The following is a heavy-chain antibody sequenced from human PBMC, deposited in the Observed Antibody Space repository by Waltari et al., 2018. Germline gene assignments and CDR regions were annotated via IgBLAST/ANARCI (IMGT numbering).Heavy chain of an antibody. CDR3: ATDLQWLGVSNAFDI. V-gene: IGHV1-24*01. Sequence: QVQLVQSGAEVKKPGASVKVSCKVSGYTLTELSMHCVRQAPGKGLEWMGGFDPEDGETIYAQKFQGRVTMTEDTSTDTAYRELSSLRSKDTAVYYCATDLQWLGVSNAFDIWGQGTMVTVSS. CDR1: GYTLTELS. J-gene: IGHJ3*02. D-gene: IGHD6-19*01. CDR2: FDPEDGET.